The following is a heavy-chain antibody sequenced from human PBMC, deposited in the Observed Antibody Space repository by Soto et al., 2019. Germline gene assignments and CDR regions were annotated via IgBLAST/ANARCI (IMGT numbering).Heavy chain of an antibody. Sequence: ASVKVSCKASGYTFTGYYMHWVRQAPGQGLEWMGWINPNSGGTNYAQKFQGRVTMTRDTSISTAYMELSRLRSDDTAVYYCARGVTYYYDSSGYGGSNWFDPWGQGTLVTVSS. CDR2: INPNSGGT. D-gene: IGHD3-22*01. CDR1: GYTFTGYY. V-gene: IGHV1-2*02. J-gene: IGHJ5*02. CDR3: ARGVTYYYDSSGYGGSNWFDP.